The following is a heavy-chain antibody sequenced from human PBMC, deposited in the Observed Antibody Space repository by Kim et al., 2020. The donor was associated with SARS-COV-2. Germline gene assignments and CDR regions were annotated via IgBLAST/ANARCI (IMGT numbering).Heavy chain of an antibody. CDR3: ARHAPDYSNPYDYYYGMDV. V-gene: IGHV4-59*08. CDR1: GGSISSYY. Sequence: SETLSLTCTVSGGSISSYYWSWIRQPPGKGLEWIGYIYYSGSTNYNPSLKSRVTISVDTSKNQFSLKLSSVTAADTAVYYCARHAPDYSNPYDYYYGMDVWGQGTTVTVSS. J-gene: IGHJ6*02. D-gene: IGHD4-4*01. CDR2: IYYSGST.